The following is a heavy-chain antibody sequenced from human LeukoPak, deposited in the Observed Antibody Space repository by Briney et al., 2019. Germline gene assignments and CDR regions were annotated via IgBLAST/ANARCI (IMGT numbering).Heavy chain of an antibody. CDR3: ARDYDILTRMTGHYYYMDV. Sequence: GASVKVSCKASGYTFTSYGISWVRQAPGQGLEWMGWISAYNGNTNYAQKLQGRVTMTTDTSTSTAYMELRSLRSDDTAVYYCARDYDILTRMTGHYYYMDVWGKGTTVTVSS. CDR1: GYTFTSYG. D-gene: IGHD3-9*01. CDR2: ISAYNGNT. J-gene: IGHJ6*03. V-gene: IGHV1-18*01.